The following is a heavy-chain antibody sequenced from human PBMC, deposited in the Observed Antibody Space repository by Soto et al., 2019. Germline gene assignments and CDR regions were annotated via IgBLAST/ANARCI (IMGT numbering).Heavy chain of an antibody. CDR3: ERAITPTSGWYYFDS. CDR1: GDSVSSNSAT. D-gene: IGHD3-22*01. CDR2: TYYRSKYYN. J-gene: IGHJ4*02. V-gene: IGHV6-1*01. Sequence: PSQTLSLTCAISGDSVSSNSATWNWIRQSPSRGLEWLGRTYYRSKYYNEYAASVRSRITVNADSSKNQFSLHPNSVSPEDTAVYYCERAITPTSGWYYFDSWGQGSLVTVYS.